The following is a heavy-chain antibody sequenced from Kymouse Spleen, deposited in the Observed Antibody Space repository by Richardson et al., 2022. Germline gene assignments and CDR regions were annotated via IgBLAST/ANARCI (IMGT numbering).Heavy chain of an antibody. CDR2: INHSGST. Sequence: QVQLQQWGAGLLKPSETLSLTCAVYGGSFSGYYWSWIRQPPGKGLEWIGEINHSGSTNYNPSLKSRVTISVDTSKNQFSLKLSSVTAADTAVYYCARGVLRYFDWLLHTTTTTVWTSGAKGPRSPSPQ. D-gene: IGHD3-9*01. J-gene: IGHJ6*02. CDR1: GGSFSGYY. CDR3: ARGVLRYFDWLLHTTTTTVWTS. V-gene: IGHV4-34*01.